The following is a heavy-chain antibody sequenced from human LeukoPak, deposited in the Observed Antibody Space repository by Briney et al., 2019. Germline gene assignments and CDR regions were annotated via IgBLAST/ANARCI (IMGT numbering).Heavy chain of an antibody. V-gene: IGHV1-69*13. CDR2: IIPIFGTA. CDR3: ARELSINCGGDCYLFMFDY. D-gene: IGHD2-21*01. Sequence: SVKVSCKASGGTFSSYAISWVRQAPGQGLEWMGGIIPIFGTANYAQKVQGRVTITADESTTTAYMELSSLRSEDTAVYYCARELSINCGGDCYLFMFDYWGQGPLVTVSS. CDR1: GGTFSSYA. J-gene: IGHJ4*02.